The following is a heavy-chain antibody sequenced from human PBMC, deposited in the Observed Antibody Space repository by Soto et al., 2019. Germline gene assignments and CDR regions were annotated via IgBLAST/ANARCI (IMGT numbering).Heavy chain of an antibody. V-gene: IGHV1-46*01. CDR3: ARSYYDYVWGSYRSAHFDY. J-gene: IGHJ4*02. D-gene: IGHD3-16*02. Sequence: ASVKVSCKASGYTFTSYYMHWVRQAPGQALEWMGIINPSGDSTSYAQKFQGRVTMTRDTSTSTVYMELSSLRSEDTAVYYCARSYYDYVWGSYRSAHFDYWGQGTLVTVSS. CDR2: INPSGDST. CDR1: GYTFTSYY.